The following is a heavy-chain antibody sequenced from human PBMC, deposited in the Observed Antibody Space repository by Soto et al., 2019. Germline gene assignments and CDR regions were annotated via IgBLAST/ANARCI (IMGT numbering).Heavy chain of an antibody. CDR3: ARQESSSSWPYYFDY. V-gene: IGHV5-10-1*01. CDR2: IDPSDSYT. Sequence: GESLKISCKGSGYSFTSYWINWVRQMPGKGLEWMGRIDPSDSYTNYSPSFQGHVTISADKSISTAYLQWSSLKASDTAMYYCARQESSSSWPYYFDYWGQGTLVTVSS. CDR1: GYSFTSYW. D-gene: IGHD6-13*01. J-gene: IGHJ4*02.